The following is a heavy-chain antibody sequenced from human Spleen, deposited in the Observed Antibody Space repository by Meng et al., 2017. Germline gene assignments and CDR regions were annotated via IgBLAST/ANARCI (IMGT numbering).Heavy chain of an antibody. Sequence: QVQLVESGGGVVQPGRSLRLSCAASGFTFNNCGMHWVRRAPGKGLEWLAVISGDGRQTWYADSVKGRFTISRDNSKYTLYLQMNSLRSEDTAMYYCTKDFRESDYSDCDWGQGALVTVSS. CDR1: GFTFNNCG. CDR3: TKDFRESDYSDCD. D-gene: IGHD4-11*01. J-gene: IGHJ4*02. CDR2: ISGDGRQT. V-gene: IGHV3-30*18.